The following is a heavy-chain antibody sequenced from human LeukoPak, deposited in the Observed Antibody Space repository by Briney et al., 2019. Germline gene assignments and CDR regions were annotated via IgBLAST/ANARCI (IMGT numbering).Heavy chain of an antibody. V-gene: IGHV3-23*01. CDR2: ISGSGGST. D-gene: IGHD3-3*01. CDR1: GFTLSSYS. CDR3: AKREDWSGYYTYFDY. J-gene: IGHJ4*02. Sequence: GGSLRLSCAASGFTLSSYSMSWVRQAPGRGLEWVSAISGSGGSTYYADSVKGRFTISRDNSKNTLYLQMNSLRAEDTAVYYCAKREDWSGYYTYFDYWGQGTLVTVSS.